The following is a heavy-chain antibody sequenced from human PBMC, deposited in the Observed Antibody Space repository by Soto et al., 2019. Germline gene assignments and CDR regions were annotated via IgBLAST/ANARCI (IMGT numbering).Heavy chain of an antibody. CDR3: ATQYYYGSGSYSLDY. D-gene: IGHD3-10*01. J-gene: IGHJ4*02. V-gene: IGHV4-31*03. CDR1: GGSISSGGYY. CDR2: IYYSGST. Sequence: QVQLQESGPGLVKPSQTLSLTCTVSGGSISSGGYYWSWIRQHPGKGLEWIGYIYYSGSTYYNPSLRSRVTTSVDTSKNQFSLKLSSVTAADTAVYYCATQYYYGSGSYSLDYWGQGTLVTVSS.